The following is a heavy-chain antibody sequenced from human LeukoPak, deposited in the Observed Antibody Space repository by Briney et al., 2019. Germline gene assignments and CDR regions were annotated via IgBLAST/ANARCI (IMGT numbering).Heavy chain of an antibody. CDR3: ARNDGSSWYRYYYYMDV. CDR2: IYYSGST. Sequence: PSETLSLTCTVSGGSISSSSYYWGWIRQPPGKGLEWIGSIYYSGSTYYNPSLKSRVTISVDTSKNQFSLKLSSVTAADTAVYYCARNDGSSWYRYYYYMDVWGKGTTVTISS. V-gene: IGHV4-39*07. J-gene: IGHJ6*03. D-gene: IGHD6-13*01. CDR1: GGSISSSSYY.